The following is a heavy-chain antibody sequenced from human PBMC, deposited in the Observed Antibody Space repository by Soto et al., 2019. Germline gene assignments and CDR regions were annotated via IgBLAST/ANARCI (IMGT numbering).Heavy chain of an antibody. CDR3: ASNRERLVPVFEY. D-gene: IGHD6-19*01. CDR2: IIPIFGTA. Sequence: QVQLVQSGAEVKKPGSSVKVSCKASGGTFSSYAISWVRQAPGQGLEWMGGIIPIFGTANYAQKFQGRVTXTXDXXTRTAYMELRSLRSEDTAVYYCASNRERLVPVFEYWGQGPLVTVSS. CDR1: GGTFSSYA. V-gene: IGHV1-69*05. J-gene: IGHJ4*02.